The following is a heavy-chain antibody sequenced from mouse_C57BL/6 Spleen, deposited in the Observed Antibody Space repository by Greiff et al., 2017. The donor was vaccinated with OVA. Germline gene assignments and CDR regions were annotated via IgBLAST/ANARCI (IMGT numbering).Heavy chain of an antibody. Sequence: QVQLQQSGAELVRPGTSVKVSCKASGYAFTNYLIEWVKQRPGQGLEWIGVINPGSGGTNYNEKFKGKATLTADKSSSTAYMQLSSLTSEDSAVYFCARLGNYYSGSTPDYEGQGPTLTVSS. V-gene: IGHV1-54*01. J-gene: IGHJ2*01. D-gene: IGHD1-1*01. CDR2: INPGSGGT. CDR1: GYAFTNYL. CDR3: ARLGNYYSGSTPDY.